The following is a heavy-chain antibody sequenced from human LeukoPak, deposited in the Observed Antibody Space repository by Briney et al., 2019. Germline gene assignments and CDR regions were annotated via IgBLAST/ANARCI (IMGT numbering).Heavy chain of an antibody. Sequence: PGGSLRLSCAASGFTFSSYAMSWVRQAPGKGLEWVSAISGSGGSTYYADSVKGRFTISRDNSKNTLYLQMNSLRAKDTAVYYCAKDPRDHGDYEGDAFDIWGQGTMVTVSS. CDR2: ISGSGGST. CDR1: GFTFSSYA. J-gene: IGHJ3*02. V-gene: IGHV3-23*01. D-gene: IGHD4-17*01. CDR3: AKDPRDHGDYEGDAFDI.